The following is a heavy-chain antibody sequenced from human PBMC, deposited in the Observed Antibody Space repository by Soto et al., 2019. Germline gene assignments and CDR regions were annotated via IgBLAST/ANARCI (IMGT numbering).Heavy chain of an antibody. CDR1: GASITGSFF. D-gene: IGHD2-8*02. V-gene: IGHV4-4*07. CDR2: FSLSGTT. J-gene: IGHJ4*02. Sequence: XESLSLTCTVSGASITGSFFWSWIRQPAGKGLEWIGRFSLSGTTNYNPSLRSRVTMSADVSKNQFSLRLTSVTAADTALYYCARGMKTPGAPAWYYFDSWGQGTLVTVSS. CDR3: ARGMKTPGAPAWYYFDS.